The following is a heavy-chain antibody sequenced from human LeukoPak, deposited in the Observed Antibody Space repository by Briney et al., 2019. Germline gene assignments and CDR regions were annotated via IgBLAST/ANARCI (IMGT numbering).Heavy chain of an antibody. D-gene: IGHD6-13*01. CDR2: IYSDSPT. Sequence: PGGSLRLSCAASGFTVSSNYTSWARQAPGKGLEWVPIIYSDSPTDYAASVKRRFTISRDNSKNTMYLQMNSLRPAHTAVYSCAREGSGSTWSSFDFWGQGSLVTVSS. J-gene: IGHJ4*02. V-gene: IGHV3-66*02. CDR3: AREGSGSTWSSFDF. CDR1: GFTVSSNY.